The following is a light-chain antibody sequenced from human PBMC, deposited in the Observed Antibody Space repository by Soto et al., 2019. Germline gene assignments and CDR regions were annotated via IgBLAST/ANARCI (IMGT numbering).Light chain of an antibody. CDR3: QQYVTSSPRT. J-gene: IGKJ1*01. V-gene: IGKV3-20*01. CDR1: HTISSSY. CDR2: GIS. Sequence: EIVLTQSPGTLSLSPGEGATLSCRASHTISSSYLAWYQQKPGQAPRLLMYGISRRATGIPDRFSGSGSGTDFTLTITRLEPEDFAVYYCQQYVTSSPRTFGKGTKVDIK.